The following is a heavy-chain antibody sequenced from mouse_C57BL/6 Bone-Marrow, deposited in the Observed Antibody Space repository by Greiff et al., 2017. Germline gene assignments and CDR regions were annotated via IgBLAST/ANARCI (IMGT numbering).Heavy chain of an antibody. CDR1: GYTFTRYW. Sequence: QVQLQQPGAEPVKPGASVKMSCKASGYTFTRYWITWVKQRPGQGLEWIGDIYPGSGSTNYHEKVKSKATLTVDTSSSTAYMQLSSLTSEDSAVYYCARDPDWLAYGGQGTLVTVSA. CDR2: IYPGSGST. J-gene: IGHJ3*01. V-gene: IGHV1-55*01. CDR3: ARDPDWLAY.